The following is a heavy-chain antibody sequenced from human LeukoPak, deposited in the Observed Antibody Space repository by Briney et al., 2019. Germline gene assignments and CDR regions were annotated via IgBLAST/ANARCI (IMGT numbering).Heavy chain of an antibody. D-gene: IGHD5-12*01. V-gene: IGHV3-74*01. J-gene: IGHJ4*02. CDR1: GLTFSSYW. CDR3: TTIRPDY. Sequence: PGGSLRLSCAASGLTFSSYWMHWVRQAPGKGLVWVSRIKDDDSDTNYADSVKGRFTISGDNAKNTLYLQMNSLRAEDTAVYYCTTIRPDYWGQGTLVTVSS. CDR2: IKDDDSDT.